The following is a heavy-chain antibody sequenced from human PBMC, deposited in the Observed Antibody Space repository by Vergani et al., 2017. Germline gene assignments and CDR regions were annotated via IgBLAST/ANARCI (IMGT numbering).Heavy chain of an antibody. V-gene: IGHV3-66*02. CDR1: SFSVSSHY. CDR2: INIGGRT. Sequence: LVESGGGLVQPGGSLRLSCAASSFSVSSHYMPWVRQAPGKGLEWVSTINIGGRTSYADSVKGRLTLTREDSKNTLHLQMNSLRPEDTAVYYCARGMTTETTDLDGFDIWGQGTMVSVSS. J-gene: IGHJ3*02. D-gene: IGHD4-17*01. CDR3: ARGMTTETTDLDGFDI.